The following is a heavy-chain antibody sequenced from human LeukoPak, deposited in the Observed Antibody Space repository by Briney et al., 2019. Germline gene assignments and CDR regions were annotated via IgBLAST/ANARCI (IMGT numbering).Heavy chain of an antibody. CDR3: ARSSSSGIYYFFY. V-gene: IGHV1-18*01. J-gene: IGHJ4*02. D-gene: IGHD1-26*01. CDR2: ISASNGNT. Sequence: ASVKVPCKASGYTFSNYGVAWVRQAPGQGLEWMGWISASNGNTNYAQNLQGRVTMTIDTSTSTAYMELKSLTSDDTAVYYCARSSSSGIYYFFYWGQGTLVTVSS. CDR1: GYTFSNYG.